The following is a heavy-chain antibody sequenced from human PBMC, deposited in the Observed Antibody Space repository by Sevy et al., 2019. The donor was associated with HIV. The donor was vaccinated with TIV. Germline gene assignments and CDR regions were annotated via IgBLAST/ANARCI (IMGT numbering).Heavy chain of an antibody. CDR2: IYYTGST. V-gene: IGHV4-59*01. J-gene: IGHJ3*02. CDR1: GGSISSNS. Sequence: SETLSLTCSVSGGSISSNSWNWIRQPPGKGLEWIGYIYYTGSTNYNPSLRSRVTISVDTSKNQISLTLISVTAADTAVYYCARDGGDGDNPSGFDIWGQGTMVTVSS. CDR3: ARDGGDGDNPSGFDI. D-gene: IGHD2-21*01.